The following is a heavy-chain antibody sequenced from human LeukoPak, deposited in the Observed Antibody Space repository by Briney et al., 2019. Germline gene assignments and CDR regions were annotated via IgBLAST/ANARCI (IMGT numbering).Heavy chain of an antibody. D-gene: IGHD3-22*01. CDR3: AVTYYYDSSGHPRLAFDI. V-gene: IGHV1-18*01. CDR1: GYTFTSYG. J-gene: IGHJ3*02. CDR2: ISAYNGNT. Sequence: ASVKVSCKASGYTFTSYGISWVRQAPGQGLEWMGWISAYNGNTNYAQKLQGRVTMTTDTSTSTAYMELRSLRSEDTAVYYCAVTYYYDSSGHPRLAFDIWGQGTMVTVSS.